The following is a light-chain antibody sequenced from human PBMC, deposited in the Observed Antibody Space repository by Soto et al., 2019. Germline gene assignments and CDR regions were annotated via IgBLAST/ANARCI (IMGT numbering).Light chain of an antibody. CDR1: QSVSSSY. J-gene: IGKJ2*01. CDR2: GAS. V-gene: IGKV3-20*01. CDR3: KQYGSSPWMYT. Sequence: EIVLTQSPGTLSLSPGERATLSCRASQSVSSSYLTWYQQKPGQAPRLIIYGASSRATGVPDRFSGSGSGTDFTLTISSLEPEDFAVYYCKQYGSSPWMYTFGQGTKLEIK.